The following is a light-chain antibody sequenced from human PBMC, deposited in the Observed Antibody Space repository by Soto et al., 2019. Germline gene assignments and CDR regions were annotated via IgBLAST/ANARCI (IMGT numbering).Light chain of an antibody. CDR1: SSDVGSYNL. CDR2: EVT. Sequence: SSDVGSYNLVSWYQHHSGKAPKLMIHEVTKRPSGVSNRFSGSKSDNTASLTISGLQAEDEADYYCCSFASNRTLRVFGTGTKVTAL. V-gene: IGLV2-23*02. J-gene: IGLJ1*01. CDR3: CSFASNRTLRV.